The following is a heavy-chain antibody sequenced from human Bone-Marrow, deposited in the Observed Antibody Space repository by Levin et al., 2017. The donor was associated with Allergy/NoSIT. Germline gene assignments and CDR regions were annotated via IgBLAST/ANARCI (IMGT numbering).Heavy chain of an antibody. CDR3: ARDRGPCSSTSCPREDAFDI. J-gene: IGHJ3*02. D-gene: IGHD2-2*01. Sequence: PGGSLRLSCAASGFTFSSYSMNWVRQAPGKGLEWVSSISSSSSYIYYADSVKGRFTISRDNAKNSLYLQMNSLRAEDTAVYYCARDRGPCSSTSCPREDAFDIWGQGTMVTVSS. CDR1: GFTFSSYS. V-gene: IGHV3-21*01. CDR2: ISSSSSYI.